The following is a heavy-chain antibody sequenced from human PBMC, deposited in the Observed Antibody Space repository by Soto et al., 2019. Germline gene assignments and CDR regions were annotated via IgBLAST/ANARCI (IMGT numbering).Heavy chain of an antibody. CDR1: GFTFSNYW. Sequence: EVQLVESGGGLVQPGGSLRLSCAASGFTFSNYWMHWVRQAPGKGLVWVSRINSDGSTTSYADSVKGRFTVSRDNAKNTLYLQMNSLRAEDTDMYYCARPQLLLAGPWFDPWGQGTLVTVSS. CDR3: ARPQLLLAGPWFDP. J-gene: IGHJ5*02. D-gene: IGHD2-2*01. V-gene: IGHV3-74*01. CDR2: INSDGSTT.